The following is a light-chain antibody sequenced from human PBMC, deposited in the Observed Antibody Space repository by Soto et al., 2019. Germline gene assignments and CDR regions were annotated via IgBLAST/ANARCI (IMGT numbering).Light chain of an antibody. J-gene: IGKJ1*01. CDR2: DAS. CDR3: HQYADSPQT. V-gene: IGKV3-20*01. Sequence: VLPQSPATLSLSPGERASLSCRASQSVSSYLAWYQQKPGQAPRLLIYDASDRATGIPDRFSGSGSGTDFTLTITTLEPEDFAVYYCHQYADSPQTFGQGAKVDIK. CDR1: QSVSSY.